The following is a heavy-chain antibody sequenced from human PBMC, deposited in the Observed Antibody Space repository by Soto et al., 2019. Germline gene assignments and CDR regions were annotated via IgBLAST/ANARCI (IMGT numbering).Heavy chain of an antibody. Sequence: HPGGSLRLSCAASGFTFSSYDMSWVRQAPGKGLEWVSGISGSGDSTYYADSVKGRFTVSRDNSKNTLYLQMNSLRAEDTAVFYCAKERSSGWSFDYWGQGTLVTVSS. CDR1: GFTFSSYD. CDR3: AKERSSGWSFDY. J-gene: IGHJ4*02. D-gene: IGHD6-19*01. V-gene: IGHV3-23*01. CDR2: ISGSGDST.